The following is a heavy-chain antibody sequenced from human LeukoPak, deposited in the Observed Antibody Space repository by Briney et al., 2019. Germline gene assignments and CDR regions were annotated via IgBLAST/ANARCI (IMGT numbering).Heavy chain of an antibody. D-gene: IGHD6-13*01. CDR3: ARHAGGISATGTRPFDY. V-gene: IGHV4-39*01. Sequence: MPSETLSLTCTVSGASFSSSTYYWGWISQPPGKRLEWIGSIYYSGSTYYNPSLKSRVTMSVDTSKNQFSLQLSSVTAADTAVYYCARHAGGISATGTRPFDYWGQRTPVTVSS. J-gene: IGHJ4*02. CDR1: GASFSSSTYY. CDR2: IYYSGST.